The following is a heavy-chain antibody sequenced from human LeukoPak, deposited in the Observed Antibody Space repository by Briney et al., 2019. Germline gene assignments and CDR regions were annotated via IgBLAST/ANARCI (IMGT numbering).Heavy chain of an antibody. J-gene: IGHJ4*02. CDR2: IYYSGST. CDR1: GGSISSYY. D-gene: IGHD7-27*01. Sequence: SETLSLTCAVSGGSISSYYWSWIRQPPGKGLEWIGYIYYSGSTNYNPSLKSRVTISVDTSKNQFSLKLSSVTAADTAVYYCARRHWGPIDYWGQGTLVTVSS. V-gene: IGHV4-59*08. CDR3: ARRHWGPIDY.